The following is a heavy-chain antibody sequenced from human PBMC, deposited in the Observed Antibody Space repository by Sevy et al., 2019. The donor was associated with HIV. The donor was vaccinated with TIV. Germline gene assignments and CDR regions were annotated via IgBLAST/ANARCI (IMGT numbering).Heavy chain of an antibody. D-gene: IGHD6-19*01. Sequence: GGYLRLSCAASGFTFSSYGMHWVRQAPGKGLERVAVIWYDGSNKYYADSVKGRFTISRDNSKNTLYLQMNSLRAEDTAVYYCAKVGSRSGWLNYYYYYMDVWGKGTTVTVSS. CDR2: IWYDGSNK. J-gene: IGHJ6*03. CDR1: GFTFSSYG. CDR3: AKVGSRSGWLNYYYYYMDV. V-gene: IGHV3-33*06.